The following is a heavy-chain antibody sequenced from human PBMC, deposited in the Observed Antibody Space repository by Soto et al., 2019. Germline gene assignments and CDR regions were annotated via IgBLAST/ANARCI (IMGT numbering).Heavy chain of an antibody. Sequence: QVQLQESGPGLVKPSQTLSLTCTVSGGSISSGGYYWTWIRQHPGKGLGWIGYIYYSGSTYYNPSLKSRVTLSVETSKNQFCLKLSSVTAADTAVYYCAGRRGYCSGGSCYTVVGMDVWGQGTTVTVSS. D-gene: IGHD2-15*01. CDR3: AGRRGYCSGGSCYTVVGMDV. CDR1: GGSISSGGYY. J-gene: IGHJ6*02. CDR2: IYYSGST. V-gene: IGHV4-31*03.